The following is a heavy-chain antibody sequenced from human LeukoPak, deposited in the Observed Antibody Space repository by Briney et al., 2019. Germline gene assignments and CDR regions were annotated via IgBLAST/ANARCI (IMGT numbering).Heavy chain of an antibody. CDR2: INPTGGST. V-gene: IGHV1-46*01. Sequence: GASVKVSCKASGYTFPSYFMRWVRQAPGQGLEWMGIINPTGGSTTYAQKFQGRATMTRDTSTSTVYMELSSLRSDDTAVYYCARTAARRFDYWGQGTLVTVSS. CDR3: ARTAARRFDY. D-gene: IGHD6-6*01. J-gene: IGHJ4*02. CDR1: GYTFPSYF.